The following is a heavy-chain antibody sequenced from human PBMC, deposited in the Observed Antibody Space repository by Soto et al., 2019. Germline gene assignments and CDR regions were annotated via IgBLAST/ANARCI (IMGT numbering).Heavy chain of an antibody. CDR3: ARHSLALRKNNWFDP. CDR1: GDSIISSDFY. Sequence: SETLSLTCTFSGDSIISSDFYWGWVRQPPGKGLEWIGSIFYLGSSYYNPSLKSRVTMSVDTSKNQFSLRLRSVTAADTALYFCARHSLALRKNNWFDPWGQGIMVTVSS. CDR2: IFYLGSS. D-gene: IGHD3-3*02. V-gene: IGHV4-39*01. J-gene: IGHJ5*02.